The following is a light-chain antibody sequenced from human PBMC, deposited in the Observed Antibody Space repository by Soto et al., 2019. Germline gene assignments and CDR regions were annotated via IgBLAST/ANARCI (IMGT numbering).Light chain of an antibody. CDR3: SSYTSSSTMV. J-gene: IGLJ2*01. CDR1: NSDVGGYNY. CDR2: EVS. V-gene: IGLV2-14*01. Sequence: QSVLTQPASVSGSPGQSITLSCTGTNSDVGGYNYVSWYQQNPGKDPKLMIYEVSNRPSAVSNRFSGSKSGSTAYLTISGRQAEDEADYYCSSYTSSSTMVFGGGTKRTVL.